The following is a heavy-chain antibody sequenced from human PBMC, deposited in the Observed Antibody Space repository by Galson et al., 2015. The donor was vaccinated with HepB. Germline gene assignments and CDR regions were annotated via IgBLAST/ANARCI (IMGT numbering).Heavy chain of an antibody. Sequence: SLRLSCAASGFTFSDYWMHWVRQAPGKGLVWVSYVNFDGTSTRYADSVKGRFTVSRDNAENTVYLQMNSLRAEDTGIYYCARGLAFGAGSYSHWGQGALVTVSS. CDR1: GFTFSDYW. CDR3: ARGLAFGAGSYSH. CDR2: VNFDGTST. V-gene: IGHV3-74*01. J-gene: IGHJ4*02. D-gene: IGHD6-19*01.